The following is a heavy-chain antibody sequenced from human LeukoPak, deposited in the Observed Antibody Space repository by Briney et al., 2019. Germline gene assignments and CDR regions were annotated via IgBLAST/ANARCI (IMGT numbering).Heavy chain of an antibody. Sequence: SETLSLTCTVSGGSISSYHWSWIRQPPGKGLEWIGRIYASGSTNYNPSLKSRVTMSVDTSKNQFSLVLSSVTAADTAVYYCARDGIAVSGNFDYWGQGTLVTVSS. D-gene: IGHD6-19*01. J-gene: IGHJ4*02. CDR1: GGSISSYH. CDR3: ARDGIAVSGNFDY. CDR2: IYASGST. V-gene: IGHV4-4*07.